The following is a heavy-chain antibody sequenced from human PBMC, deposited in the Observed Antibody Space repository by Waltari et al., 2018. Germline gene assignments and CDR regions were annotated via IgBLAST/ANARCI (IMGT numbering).Heavy chain of an antibody. Sequence: QVVDSGGGLVQPGRSLRVSCTASGFTFSRYDFNWFRQAPGKAPEWMSRMNAGGSVMYYADSVKGRFAISRDNANNFLYLQMDRLTVEDTAVYYCERSGGYWGQGSQVAVSS. CDR1: GFTFSRYD. CDR3: ERSGGY. V-gene: IGHV3-48*03. J-gene: IGHJ4*02. CDR2: MNAGGSVM. D-gene: IGHD3-16*01.